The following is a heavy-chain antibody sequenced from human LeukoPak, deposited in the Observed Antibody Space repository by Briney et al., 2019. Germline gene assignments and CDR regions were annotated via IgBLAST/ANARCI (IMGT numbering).Heavy chain of an antibody. Sequence: SETLSLTCGVSGGSISSHYWSWIRQPPGRGLEWIGDIYYSGRINYNPSFKSRVTISADTSKNQISLKVTSVTAADTAVYYCVRGPGDYYSTDYWGQGTLVTVSS. V-gene: IGHV4-59*11. CDR1: GGSISSHY. CDR2: IYYSGRI. CDR3: VRGPGDYYSTDY. J-gene: IGHJ4*02. D-gene: IGHD2-21*01.